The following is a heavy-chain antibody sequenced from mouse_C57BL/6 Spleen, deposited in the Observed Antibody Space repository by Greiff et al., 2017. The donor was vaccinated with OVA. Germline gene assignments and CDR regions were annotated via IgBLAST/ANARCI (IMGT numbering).Heavy chain of an antibody. J-gene: IGHJ4*01. CDR2: IDPSDSYT. CDR1: GYTFTSYW. D-gene: IGHD2-4*01. Sequence: QVQLQQPGAELVMPGASVKLSCKASGYTFTSYWMHWVKQSPGQGLEWIGEIDPSDSYTNYNQTFKGKSTLTVAKSSSTAYMQLSSLTSENCAVYYCARKGDYDYAMDYWGQGTSVTVSS. V-gene: IGHV1-69*01. CDR3: ARKGDYDYAMDY.